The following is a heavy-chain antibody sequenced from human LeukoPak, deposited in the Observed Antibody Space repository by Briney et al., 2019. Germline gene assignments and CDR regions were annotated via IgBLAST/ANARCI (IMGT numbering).Heavy chain of an antibody. Sequence: GASVKVSCKVSGYTFTDYYMHWVQQAPGKGLEWMGLVDPEDGETIYAEKFQGRVNITADTSTDTAYMELSSLRSEDTAVYYCATSSGYRTSNYYYYYMDVWGKGTTVTVSS. D-gene: IGHD3-3*01. J-gene: IGHJ6*03. V-gene: IGHV1-69-2*01. CDR1: GYTFTDYY. CDR2: VDPEDGET. CDR3: ATSSGYRTSNYYYYYMDV.